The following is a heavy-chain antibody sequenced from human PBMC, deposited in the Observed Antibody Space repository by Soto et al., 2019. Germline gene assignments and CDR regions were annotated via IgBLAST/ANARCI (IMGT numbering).Heavy chain of an antibody. V-gene: IGHV4-31*03. CDR1: GGSISSGGYY. Sequence: QVQLQESGPGLVKPSQTLSLTCTVSGGSISSGGYYWSLIRQHPGKGLEWIGYIYYSGSTYYNPSLKSRVTISVDTSKNQFSLKLSSVTAADTAVYYCAREGRTTRYYYFGMDVWGQGTTVTVSS. J-gene: IGHJ6*02. CDR2: IYYSGST. D-gene: IGHD1-1*01. CDR3: AREGRTTRYYYFGMDV.